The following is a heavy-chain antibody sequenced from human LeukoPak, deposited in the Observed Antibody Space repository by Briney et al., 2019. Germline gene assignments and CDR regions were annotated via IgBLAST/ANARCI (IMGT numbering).Heavy chain of an antibody. V-gene: IGHV3-66*01. CDR1: GFTVSNNY. J-gene: IGHJ4*02. D-gene: IGHD3-9*01. CDR3: AKASELRYFDWLSYFDY. CDR2: IYSGGST. Sequence: GGSLTLSCAASGFTVSNNYMRWVRQAPGKGLEWVSLIYSGGSTYYADSVKGRFIISRDNSKNTLYLQMNSLRAEDTAVYYCAKASELRYFDWLSYFDYWGQGTLVTVSS.